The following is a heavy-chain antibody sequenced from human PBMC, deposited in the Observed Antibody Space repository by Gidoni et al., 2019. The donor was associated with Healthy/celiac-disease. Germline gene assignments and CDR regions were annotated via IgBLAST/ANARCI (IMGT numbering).Heavy chain of an antibody. D-gene: IGHD3-3*01. J-gene: IGHJ6*02. CDR1: GFTFSSYG. CDR3: AREWSGYYYYYYGMDV. V-gene: IGHV3-33*08. Sequence: QVQLVESGGGVVQPGRSLRLSCAASGFTFSSYGMHGVRQAPGKGLEWVAVIWYDGSNKYYADSVKGRFTISRDNSKNTLYLQMNSLRAEDTAVYYCAREWSGYYYYYYGMDVWGQGTTVTVSS. CDR2: IWYDGSNK.